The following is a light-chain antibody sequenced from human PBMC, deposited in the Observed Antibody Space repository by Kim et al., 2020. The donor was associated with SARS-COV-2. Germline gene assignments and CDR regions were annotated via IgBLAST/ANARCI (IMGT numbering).Light chain of an antibody. CDR1: QSVRSN. V-gene: IGKV3-15*01. J-gene: IGKJ1*01. Sequence: EIVMTQSPATLSVSPGERATLSCRASQSVRSNVAWYQQKPGQPPRLLIYGASTRATGIPARFSGSGSGTEFTLIISSLQSEDFAVYYCHQYNNWWTFGQGTKVDIK. CDR2: GAS. CDR3: HQYNNWWT.